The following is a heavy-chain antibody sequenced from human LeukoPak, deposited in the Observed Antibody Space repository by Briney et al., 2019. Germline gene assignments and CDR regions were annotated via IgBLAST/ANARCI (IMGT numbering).Heavy chain of an antibody. CDR2: ISGSGGST. CDR3: AKEPYGDYGDYEAFDI. J-gene: IGHJ3*02. V-gene: IGHV3-23*01. D-gene: IGHD4-17*01. CDR1: GFTFSSYA. Sequence: GGSLRLSCAASGFTFSSYAMSWVRQAPGKGLEWVSAISGSGGSTYYADSVKVRFTISRDNSKNTLYLQMNSLRAEDTAVYYCAKEPYGDYGDYEAFDIWGQGTMVTVSS.